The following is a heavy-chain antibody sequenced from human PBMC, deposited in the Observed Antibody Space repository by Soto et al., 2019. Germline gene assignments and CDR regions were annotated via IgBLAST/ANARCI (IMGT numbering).Heavy chain of an antibody. CDR1: VGSISSTSYN. J-gene: IGHJ5*02. D-gene: IGHD6-13*01. CDR3: ARDSRSTANWIDP. V-gene: IGHV4-39*07. Sequence: PSETLSLTCNVSVGSISSTSYNWGLIGQPPGKGLEWIGTLDYGGTAHYNPSLKSRINISADPSKNQVSLTLSSVTAADTGMYYWARDSRSTANWIDPWGQGTPVTVSS. CDR2: LDYGGTA.